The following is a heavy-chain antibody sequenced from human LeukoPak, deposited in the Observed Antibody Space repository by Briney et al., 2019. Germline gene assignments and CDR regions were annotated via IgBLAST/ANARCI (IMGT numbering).Heavy chain of an antibody. D-gene: IGHD3-3*01. V-gene: IGHV3-48*03. Sequence: PGGSLRLSCAASGFTFSSYEMNWVRQAPGKGLEWVSYISSSGSTIYYADSVKGRFTISRDNAKNSLYLQMNSLRAEDTAVYYCARDSFKYYDFWSGYYGSEDVWGKGTTVTVSS. CDR1: GFTFSSYE. J-gene: IGHJ6*03. CDR3: ARDSFKYYDFWSGYYGSEDV. CDR2: ISSSGSTI.